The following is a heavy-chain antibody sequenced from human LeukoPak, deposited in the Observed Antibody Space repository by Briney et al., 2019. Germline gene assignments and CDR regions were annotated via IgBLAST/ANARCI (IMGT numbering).Heavy chain of an antibody. J-gene: IGHJ4*02. CDR3: ARDGYSSSSQLDY. CDR1: AGSLSTYW. Sequence: SETLSLTCSVSAGSLSTYWWSWIRQPPGKGLEWNGFIHYTGGTLYNPSLKSRVTISVDRSKNQFSLKLSSVTAADTAVYYCARDGYSSSSQLDYWGQGTLVTVSS. D-gene: IGHD6-6*01. CDR2: IHYTGGT. V-gene: IGHV4-59*12.